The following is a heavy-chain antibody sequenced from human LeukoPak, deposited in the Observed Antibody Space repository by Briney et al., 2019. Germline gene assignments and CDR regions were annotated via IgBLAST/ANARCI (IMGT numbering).Heavy chain of an antibody. Sequence: SGGSLRLSCAASGFTFSSYSMSWVRQAPGKGLEWVSSISSSSSYIYYADSVKGRFTISRDNAKNSLYLQMNSLRAEDTAVYYCARVEMVAAAGKVDYWGQGTLVTVSS. CDR1: GFTFSSYS. D-gene: IGHD6-13*01. J-gene: IGHJ4*02. CDR3: ARVEMVAAAGKVDY. V-gene: IGHV3-21*01. CDR2: ISSSSSYI.